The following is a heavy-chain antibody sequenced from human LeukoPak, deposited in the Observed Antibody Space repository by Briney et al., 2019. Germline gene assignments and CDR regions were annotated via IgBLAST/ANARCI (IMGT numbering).Heavy chain of an antibody. D-gene: IGHD3-3*01. V-gene: IGHV4-31*03. CDR2: IHNSGTT. J-gene: IGHJ4*02. Sequence: SETLSLTCTVSGGSISSGGYYWSWIRQHPGKGLEWIGYIHNSGTTYYNPSLKSRVTILVDTSKNQFSLKLNSVTAADTAVYYCARGILRFLEWSPSEFDYWGQGTLVTVSS. CDR3: ARGILRFLEWSPSEFDY. CDR1: GGSISSGGYY.